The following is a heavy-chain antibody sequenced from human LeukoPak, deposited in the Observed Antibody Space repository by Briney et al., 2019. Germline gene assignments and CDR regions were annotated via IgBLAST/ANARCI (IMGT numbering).Heavy chain of an antibody. CDR2: IRYDGNNK. Sequence: PGGSLRLSCGASGFTFSNYGMLWVRQAPGKGLDWVAFIRYDGNNKLYADSVKGRFTISRDNSKNTLYLHINSLRAEDTAVYYCARTLTARYSSSWYYGDAAFDVWGQGTMVTVSS. J-gene: IGHJ3*01. CDR1: GFTFSNYG. D-gene: IGHD6-13*01. V-gene: IGHV3-30*02. CDR3: ARTLTARYSSSWYYGDAAFDV.